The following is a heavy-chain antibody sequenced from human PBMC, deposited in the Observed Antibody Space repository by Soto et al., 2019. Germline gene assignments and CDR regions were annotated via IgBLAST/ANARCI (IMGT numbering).Heavy chain of an antibody. CDR1: GFTLGGYS. CDR3: ASRHYGMDV. J-gene: IGHJ6*02. Sequence: GSLRLSCVVSGFTLGGYSMNWVRQAPGKGLEWVSYISDSGSRMYYADSVKGRFTISRDSAKNSLYLQMNSLRAEDTAVYYCASRHYGMDVWGQGTTVTVSS. V-gene: IGHV3-48*01. CDR2: ISDSGSRM.